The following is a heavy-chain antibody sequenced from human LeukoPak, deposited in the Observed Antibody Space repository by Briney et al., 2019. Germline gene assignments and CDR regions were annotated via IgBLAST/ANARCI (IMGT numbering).Heavy chain of an antibody. D-gene: IGHD6-19*01. CDR2: ISSSSSTI. J-gene: IGHJ5*02. V-gene: IGHV3-48*04. Sequence: GGSLRLSCAASGFTFSSYSMNWVRQAPGKGLEWVSYISSSSSTIYYADSVKGRFTISRDNAKNSLYLQMNSLRAEDTAVYYCARGREQWLAAPLWFDPWGQGTLVTVSS. CDR1: GFTFSSYS. CDR3: ARGREQWLAAPLWFDP.